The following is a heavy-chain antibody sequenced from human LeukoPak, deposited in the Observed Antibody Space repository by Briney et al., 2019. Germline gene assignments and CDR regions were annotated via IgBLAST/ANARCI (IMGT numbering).Heavy chain of an antibody. CDR3: ARVQGSSGPGIFEY. CDR2: IKQDGSEK. CDR1: GFTVSSNY. V-gene: IGHV3-7*01. Sequence: GGSLRLSCAASGFTVSSNYMSWVRQAPGKGLEWVANIKQDGSEKFYVDSVKGRLTISRDNAKNSLYLQMNSLRVEDTAVYYCARVQGSSGPGIFEYWGQGTLVTVSS. J-gene: IGHJ4*02. D-gene: IGHD6-19*01.